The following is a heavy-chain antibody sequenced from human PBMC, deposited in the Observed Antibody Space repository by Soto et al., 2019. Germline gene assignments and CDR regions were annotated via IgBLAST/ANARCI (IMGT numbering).Heavy chain of an antibody. J-gene: IGHJ6*02. Sequence: GGSLRLSCAASGFTFSSYWMSWVRQAPGKGLEWVANIKQDGSEKYYVDSVKGRFTISRDNAKNSLYLQMNSLRAEDTAVYYCARDQFYSYQYYYGMDVWGQGTTVTVSS. V-gene: IGHV3-7*03. CDR3: ARDQFYSYQYYYGMDV. CDR1: GFTFSSYW. D-gene: IGHD4-4*01. CDR2: IKQDGSEK.